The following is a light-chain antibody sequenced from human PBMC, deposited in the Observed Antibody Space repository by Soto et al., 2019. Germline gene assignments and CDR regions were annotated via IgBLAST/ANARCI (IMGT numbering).Light chain of an antibody. CDR3: QQYNSYPWT. V-gene: IGKV1-5*01. CDR1: QFISSW. J-gene: IGKJ1*01. CDR2: HAS. Sequence: DIQMTQSPSTLSASVGDRVTITCRASQFISSWLAWYQQKPGKVPKLLIFHASNLESGVPSRFSGSGSGTEFTITISSLQPDDFATYYCQQYNSYPWTFDQGTKVEI.